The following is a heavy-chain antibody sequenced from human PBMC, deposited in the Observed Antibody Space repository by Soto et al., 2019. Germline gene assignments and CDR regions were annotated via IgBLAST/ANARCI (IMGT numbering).Heavy chain of an antibody. CDR3: AIEKGPSTPFDY. CDR1: GYAISRGFH. V-gene: IGHV4-38-2*02. J-gene: IGHJ4*02. CDR2: VYQTVSA. Sequence: NCFISGYAISRGFHLAWIRQTPGKGLEWICSVYQTVSAYYNPSLQSRVTISVDIAKNHFSLELKSVTAADTAVYYCAIEKGPSTPFDYWGLGTLVTVSA.